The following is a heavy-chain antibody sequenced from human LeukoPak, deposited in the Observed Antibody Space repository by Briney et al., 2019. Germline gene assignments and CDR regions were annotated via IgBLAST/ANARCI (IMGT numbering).Heavy chain of an antibody. CDR2: ISSSGNTI. D-gene: IGHD2-15*01. J-gene: IGHJ4*02. V-gene: IGHV3-48*03. Sequence: GGSLRLSCAASGFTFSNYGMNWVRQAPGKGLEWVSYISSSGNTIYYADSVKGRFTISRDNAKNSLYLQMNSLSAEDTAVYYCARDCSGLDCYSYNFDYWGQGTLVTVSS. CDR1: GFTFSNYG. CDR3: ARDCSGLDCYSYNFDY.